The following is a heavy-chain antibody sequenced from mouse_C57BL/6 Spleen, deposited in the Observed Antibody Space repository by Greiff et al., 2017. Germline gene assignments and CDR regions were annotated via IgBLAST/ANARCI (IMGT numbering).Heavy chain of an antibody. CDR3: AREVTTVVFDY. Sequence: EVQLQQSGPVLVKPGASVKMSCKASGYTFTDYYMNWVKQSHGKSLEWIGVINPYNGGTSYNQKFKGKATLTVDKSSSTAYMELNSLTSEDSAVYYCAREVTTVVFDYWGQGTTLTVSS. D-gene: IGHD1-1*01. CDR2: INPYNGGT. J-gene: IGHJ2*01. V-gene: IGHV1-19*01. CDR1: GYTFTDYY.